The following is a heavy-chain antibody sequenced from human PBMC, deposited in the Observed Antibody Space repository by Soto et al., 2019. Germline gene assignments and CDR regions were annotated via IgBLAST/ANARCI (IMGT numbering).Heavy chain of an antibody. CDR1: GGSISSGGYY. CDR3: ARVVGWLRSNEYYFDY. Sequence: QVQLQESGPGLVKPSQTLSLTCTVSGGSISSGGYYWSWIRQHPGKGLEWIGYIYYSGSTYYNPSLKSQVTISVDTSKNQFSLKLSSVTAADTAVYYCARVVGWLRSNEYYFDYWGQGTLVTVSS. V-gene: IGHV4-31*01. CDR2: IYYSGST. J-gene: IGHJ4*02. D-gene: IGHD5-12*01.